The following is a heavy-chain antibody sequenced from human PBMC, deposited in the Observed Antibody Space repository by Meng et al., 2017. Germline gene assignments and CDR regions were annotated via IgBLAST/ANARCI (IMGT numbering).Heavy chain of an antibody. CDR1: GFTFDDYA. CDR3: AKDMTGGYYYYGMDV. CDR2: ISWDGGST. D-gene: IGHD3-16*01. Sequence: GESLKISCAASGFTFDDYAMHWVRQAPGKGLEWVSLISWDGGSTYYADSVKGRFTISRDNSKNSLYLQMNSLRAEDTALYYCAKDMTGGYYYYGMDVWGQGTTGTVSS. V-gene: IGHV3-43D*04. J-gene: IGHJ6*02.